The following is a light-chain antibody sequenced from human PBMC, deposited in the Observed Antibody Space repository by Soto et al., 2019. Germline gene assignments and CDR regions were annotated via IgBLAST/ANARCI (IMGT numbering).Light chain of an antibody. J-gene: IGKJ1*01. Sequence: EIVMTQSPATLSVSPGERATLSCRASQSVSSNLAWYQQNPGQAPRLLIYGASTRATGIPARCSGSGSGTEFTLTISSLQSEDFAVYYCQQYNNWPLWTFGQGTKVEIK. V-gene: IGKV3D-15*01. CDR3: QQYNNWPLWT. CDR1: QSVSSN. CDR2: GAS.